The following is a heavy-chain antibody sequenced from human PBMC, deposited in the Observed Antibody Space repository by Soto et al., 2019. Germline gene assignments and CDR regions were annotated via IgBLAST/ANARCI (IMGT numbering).Heavy chain of an antibody. J-gene: IGHJ4*02. CDR1: GFTFSSYA. D-gene: IGHD3-22*01. CDR3: AKAQGTYYYDSSGYYPADY. CDR2: ISGSGGST. V-gene: IGHV3-23*01. Sequence: GGSLRLSCAASGFTFSSYAMSWVRQAPGKGLEWVSAISGSGGSTYYADSVKGRFTISRDNSKNTLYLQMNSLRAEDTAVYYCAKAQGTYYYDSSGYYPADYWGQGTLVTASP.